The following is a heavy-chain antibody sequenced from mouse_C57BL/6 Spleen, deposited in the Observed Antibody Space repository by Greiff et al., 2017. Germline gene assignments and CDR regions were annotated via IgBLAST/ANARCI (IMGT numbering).Heavy chain of an antibody. D-gene: IGHD2-3*01. CDR1: GYSITSGYY. J-gene: IGHJ3*01. V-gene: IGHV3-6*01. CDR3: AREDGGFAY. CDR2: ISYDGSN. Sequence: EVKLQESGPGLVKPSQSLSLTCSVTGYSITSGYYWNWIRQFPGNKLEWMGYISYDGSNNYNPSLKNRISITRDTSKNQFFLKLNSVTTEDTATYYCAREDGGFAYWGQGTLVTVSA.